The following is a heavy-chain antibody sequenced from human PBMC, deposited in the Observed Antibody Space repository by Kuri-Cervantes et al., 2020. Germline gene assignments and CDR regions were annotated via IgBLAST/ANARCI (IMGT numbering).Heavy chain of an antibody. D-gene: IGHD3-22*01. CDR3: ASSSGWLLLREGDPFDY. CDR2: IHYSGST. CDR1: GGSISSYY. V-gene: IGHV4-59*13. Sequence: GSLRLSCTVSGGSISSYYWSWIRQPPGKGLEWIGYIHYSGSTNYNPSLKSRVTISVDTSKNQFSLKLSSVTAADTAVYYCASSSGWLLLREGDPFDYWGQGTLVTDSS. J-gene: IGHJ4*02.